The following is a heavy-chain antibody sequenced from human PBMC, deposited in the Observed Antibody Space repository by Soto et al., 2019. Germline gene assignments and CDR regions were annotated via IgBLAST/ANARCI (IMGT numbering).Heavy chain of an antibody. CDR3: ARGGIAAAGKLNY. Sequence: PSETLSLTCAVYGGSFSGYYWSWIRQPPGKGLEWIGEINHSGSTNYNPSLKSRVTISVDTSKNQFSLKLSSVTAADTAVYYCARGGIAAAGKLNYWGQGTLVTVSS. D-gene: IGHD6-13*01. V-gene: IGHV4-34*01. CDR1: GGSFSGYY. CDR2: INHSGST. J-gene: IGHJ4*02.